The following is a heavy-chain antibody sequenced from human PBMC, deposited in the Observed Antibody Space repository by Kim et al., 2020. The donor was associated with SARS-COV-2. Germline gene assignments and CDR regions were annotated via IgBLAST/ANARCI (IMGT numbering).Heavy chain of an antibody. Sequence: SGKGRFTMSRDNAKKSLYLQMNSLRAEDTALYYCVKDSGGYSFGYGTFDIWGQGTMVTVSS. J-gene: IGHJ3*02. CDR3: VKDSGGYSFGYGTFDI. D-gene: IGHD5-18*01. V-gene: IGHV3-9*01.